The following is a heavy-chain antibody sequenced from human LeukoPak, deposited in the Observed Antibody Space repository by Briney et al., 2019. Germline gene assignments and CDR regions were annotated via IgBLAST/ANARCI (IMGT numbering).Heavy chain of an antibody. J-gene: IGHJ6*04. CDR2: ISSDGSST. Sequence: GGSLRLSCEASGFTFSSYWMHWVRQAPGKGLVWVSCISSDGSSTNYADSVKGRFTISRDNIKNTLYLQMNSLRAEDTAVYYCTRGRSDHVDVWGKGTTVTISS. V-gene: IGHV3-74*01. D-gene: IGHD1-14*01. CDR1: GFTFSSYW. CDR3: TRGRSDHVDV.